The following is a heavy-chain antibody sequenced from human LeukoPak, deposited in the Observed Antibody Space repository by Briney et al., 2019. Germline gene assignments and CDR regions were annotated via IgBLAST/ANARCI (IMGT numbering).Heavy chain of an antibody. V-gene: IGHV1-24*01. Sequence: ASVKVSCKVSGYTLTGLSMHWVRQAPGKGLEWMGGFDPEDGETIYAQKFQGRVTMTRDTSISTLYMDLNSLRSEDTAVYYCARASSRGDGTDWFDPWGQGTLVTVSS. CDR2: FDPEDGET. J-gene: IGHJ5*02. CDR3: ARASSRGDGTDWFDP. CDR1: GYTLTGLS. D-gene: IGHD1-14*01.